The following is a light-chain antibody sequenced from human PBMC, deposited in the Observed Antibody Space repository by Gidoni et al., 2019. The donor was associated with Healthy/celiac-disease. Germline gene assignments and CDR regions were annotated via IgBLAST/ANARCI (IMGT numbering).Light chain of an antibody. Sequence: EIVLTQSPATLSLSPGERATLSCRASQSVSSYLAWYPQKPGQAPRLLIYDASNRATGSPASFSGSGSGTDFTLTIISLEPDDFAVYYCQQRSNWPLFTFGPGTKVDIK. CDR3: QQRSNWPLFT. CDR1: QSVSSY. CDR2: DAS. J-gene: IGKJ3*01. V-gene: IGKV3-11*01.